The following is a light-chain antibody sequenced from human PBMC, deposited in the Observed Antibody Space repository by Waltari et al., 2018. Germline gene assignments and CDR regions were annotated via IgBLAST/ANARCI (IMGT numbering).Light chain of an antibody. J-gene: IGLJ2*01. CDR1: NNDVGASKF. CDR3: CSFTATHTLL. V-gene: IGLV2-14*03. CDR2: DVP. Sequence: QSALTQPASVSGSPGQSITISCTGTNNDVGASKFVSWYQQPPGRAPQLRFFDVPGRPSGISYRVSGSKSANTASLTISGLLPEDEAIYYCCSFTATHTLLFGGGTTVTVL.